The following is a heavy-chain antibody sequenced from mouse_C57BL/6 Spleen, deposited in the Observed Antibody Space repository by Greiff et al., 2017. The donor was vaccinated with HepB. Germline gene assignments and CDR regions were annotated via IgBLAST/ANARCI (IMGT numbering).Heavy chain of an antibody. CDR2: INPSSGYT. CDR3: ARSEGNDGARDY. CDR1: GYTFTSYW. D-gene: IGHD2-12*01. Sequence: VQLQQSGADLAQPGASVKLSCKASGYTFTSYWMHWVKQRPGQGLEWIGYINPSSGYTKYNQKFRDKATLTADKSSSPADMQLTSLTYEDSAVYYWARSEGNDGARDYWGQGSSATVAS. V-gene: IGHV1-7*01. J-gene: IGHJ4*01.